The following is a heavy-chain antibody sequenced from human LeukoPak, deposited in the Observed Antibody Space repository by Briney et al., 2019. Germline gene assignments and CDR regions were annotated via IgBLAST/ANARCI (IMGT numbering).Heavy chain of an antibody. Sequence: WASVKVSCKASGYAFTGYYIHWVRQAPGQGLEWMGWINPNSGGTNYAQKFQGRVTMTRDTSISTAYMELSRLTSDDTAVYYCARDAIVRDYSNSDYWGQGTLVTVSS. J-gene: IGHJ4*02. D-gene: IGHD4-11*01. V-gene: IGHV1-2*02. CDR3: ARDAIVRDYSNSDY. CDR2: INPNSGGT. CDR1: GYAFTGYY.